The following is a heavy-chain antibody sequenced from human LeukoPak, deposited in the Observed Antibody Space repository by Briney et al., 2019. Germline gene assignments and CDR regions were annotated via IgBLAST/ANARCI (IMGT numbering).Heavy chain of an antibody. CDR1: GGSISSYY. J-gene: IGHJ3*02. Sequence: SETLSLTCTVSGGSISSYYWSWIRQPPGKGLEWLGYIYYSGSTNYNPSLKSRVTISVDTSKNQFSLKLSSVTAADTAVYYCAGAEVLYDAFDIWGQGTMVTVSS. CDR2: IYYSGST. CDR3: AGAEVLYDAFDI. V-gene: IGHV4-59*01. D-gene: IGHD3-10*01.